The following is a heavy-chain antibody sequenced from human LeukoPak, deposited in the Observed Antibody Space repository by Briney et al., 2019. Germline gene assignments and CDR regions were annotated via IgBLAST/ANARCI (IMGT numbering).Heavy chain of an antibody. D-gene: IGHD4-11*01. CDR1: GCTFSSYS. J-gene: IGHJ5*02. CDR3: APYSEDWFDP. V-gene: IGHV3-21*01. CDR2: ISSSSSYI. Sequence: PGGSLRLSCAASGCTFSSYSMNWVRQAPGKGLEWVCSISSSSSYIYYADSVKGRFSISRDNAKTSLYLHMNSLRAEDTAVCYCAPYSEDWFDPWGQGTLVTVSS.